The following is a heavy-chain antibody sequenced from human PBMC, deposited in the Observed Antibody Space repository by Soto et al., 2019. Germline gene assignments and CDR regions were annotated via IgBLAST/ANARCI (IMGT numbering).Heavy chain of an antibody. J-gene: IGHJ5*02. D-gene: IGHD2-8*02. CDR3: ARVEFWTRLGGVSWHHP. Sequence: LVQSGTEVKKPGAPVKLSCKASGYTFAGFAVHWVRQAPGQSLEWMGWINADNGQTKYSQNFQGRITMTRDKAANTVYLEVHSLTSQDTSFYYCARVEFWTRLGGVSWHHPWGQRTLVTVS. CDR1: GYTFAGFA. V-gene: IGHV1-3*01. CDR2: INADNGQT.